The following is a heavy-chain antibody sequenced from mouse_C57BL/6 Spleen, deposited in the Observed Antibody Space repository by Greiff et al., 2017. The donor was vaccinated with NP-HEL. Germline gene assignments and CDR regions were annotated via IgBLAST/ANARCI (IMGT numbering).Heavy chain of an antibody. CDR2: IDPSDSYT. Sequence: QVQLQQPGAELVMPGASVKLSCKASGYTFTSYWMHWVKQRPGQGLEWIGEIDPSDSYTNYNQKFKGKSTFTVDKSSSTAYMQLSSLTSEDSAVYYCARFPITTGYVDVGGTGTTGTGSS. V-gene: IGHV1-69*01. D-gene: IGHD1-1*01. CDR3: ARFPITTGYVDV. CDR1: GYTFTSYW. J-gene: IGHJ1*03.